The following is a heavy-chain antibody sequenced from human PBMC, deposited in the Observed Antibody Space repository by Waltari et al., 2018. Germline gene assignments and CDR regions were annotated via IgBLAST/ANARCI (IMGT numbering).Heavy chain of an antibody. D-gene: IGHD3-10*01. V-gene: IGHV4-39*02. CDR3: AREVKSTMVRGPSGGVFDY. CDR1: GGSISSSSYY. J-gene: IGHJ4*02. Sequence: QLQLQESGPGLVKPSETLSLTCTVSGGSISSSSYYWGWIRQPPGKGLEWIGSIYYSGSTYYNPSLKSRVTISVDTSKNQFSLKLSSVTAADTAVYYCAREVKSTMVRGPSGGVFDYWGQGTLVTVSS. CDR2: IYYSGST.